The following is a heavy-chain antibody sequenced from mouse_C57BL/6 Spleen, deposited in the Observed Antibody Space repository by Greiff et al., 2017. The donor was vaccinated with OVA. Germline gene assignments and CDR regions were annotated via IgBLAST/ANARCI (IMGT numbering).Heavy chain of an antibody. CDR3: ARRSRFLYYFDY. D-gene: IGHD6-2*01. J-gene: IGHJ2*01. V-gene: IGHV1-26*01. Sequence: VQLQQSGPELVKPGASVKISCKASGYTFTDYYMNWVKQSHGKSLEWIGDINPNNGGTSYNQKFKGKATLTVDKSSSTAYMELRSLTSEDSAVYYCARRSRFLYYFDYWGQGTTLTVSS. CDR2: INPNNGGT. CDR1: GYTFTDYY.